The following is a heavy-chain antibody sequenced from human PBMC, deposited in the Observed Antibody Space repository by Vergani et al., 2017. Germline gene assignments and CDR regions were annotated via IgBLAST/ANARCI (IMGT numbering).Heavy chain of an antibody. J-gene: IGHJ3*02. D-gene: IGHD3-3*01. V-gene: IGHV4-59*01. CDR1: GGSISNYY. CDR3: ARDSRYYDLWSGYKDDAFDI. CDR2: IYYSGST. Sequence: QVQLQESGPGLVKPSETLSLTCTVSGGSISNYYWSWIRQPPGKGLEWIGYIYYSGSTNYNPSLKSRVTISVDTSKNQFSRKLSSVTAADTAVYYCARDSRYYDLWSGYKDDAFDIWGQGTMVTVSS.